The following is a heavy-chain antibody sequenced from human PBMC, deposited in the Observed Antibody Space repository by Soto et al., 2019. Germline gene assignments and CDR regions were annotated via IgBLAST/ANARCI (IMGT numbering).Heavy chain of an antibody. D-gene: IGHD3-10*01. Sequence: EVQLLESGGGLVQPGGSLRLSCAASRFTFRTYGMSWVRQAPGKGLEWVSDISGSGGNTYYADSVKGRFTISRDNSTNTLYLQMNSLRAEDTAVYYCANSAMIRGGGWFDPWGQGTLVTVSS. CDR2: ISGSGGNT. CDR3: ANSAMIRGGGWFDP. V-gene: IGHV3-23*01. CDR1: RFTFRTYG. J-gene: IGHJ5*02.